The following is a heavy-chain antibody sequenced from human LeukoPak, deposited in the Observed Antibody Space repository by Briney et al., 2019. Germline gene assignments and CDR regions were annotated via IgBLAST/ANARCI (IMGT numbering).Heavy chain of an antibody. CDR3: ARDDSLTTASVFDI. CDR1: GFTFSSYW. D-gene: IGHD4-17*01. CDR2: IKQDGSEK. Sequence: PGGSLRLSCAASGFTFSSYWMSWVRQAPGKGLEWVANIKQDGSEKYYVDSVKGRFTISRDNAKNSLYLQMNSLRAEDTAVYYCARDDSLTTASVFDIGGQGKMVTVFS. V-gene: IGHV3-7*01. J-gene: IGHJ3*02.